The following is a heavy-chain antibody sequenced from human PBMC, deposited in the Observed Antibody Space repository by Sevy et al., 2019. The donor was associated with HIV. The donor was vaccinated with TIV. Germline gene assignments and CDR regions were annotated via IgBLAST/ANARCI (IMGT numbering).Heavy chain of an antibody. V-gene: IGHV4-4*07. CDR3: ARYNFWSGHYDYFDY. Sequence: SETLSLTCSVSGGSISSHSWSWIRQPAGEGLEWIGRIDTSGGNNYNPSLKTRVTMSIDTSKNQFSLRLRSVTAADTAVYYCARYNFWSGHYDYFDYWGPGALVTVSS. CDR2: IDTSGGN. CDR1: GGSISSHS. J-gene: IGHJ4*02. D-gene: IGHD3-3*01.